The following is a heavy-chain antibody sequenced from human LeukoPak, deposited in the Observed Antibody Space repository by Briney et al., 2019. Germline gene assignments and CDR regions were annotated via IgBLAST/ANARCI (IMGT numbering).Heavy chain of an antibody. CDR2: ISAYSGDT. Sequence: ASVKVSCKASGYTFTSYGISWVRQAPGQGLERMGWISAYSGDTNYPQKLQDRITMTTDTSTSTAYMELRSLRSDDTAVYYCARDDSTITGTWVQFDYWGQGTLVTVSS. V-gene: IGHV1-18*01. D-gene: IGHD1-20*01. CDR3: ARDDSTITGTWVQFDY. CDR1: GYTFTSYG. J-gene: IGHJ4*02.